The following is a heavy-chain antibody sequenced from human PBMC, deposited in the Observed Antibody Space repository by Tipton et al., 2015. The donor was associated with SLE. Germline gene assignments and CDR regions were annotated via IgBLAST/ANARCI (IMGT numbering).Heavy chain of an antibody. V-gene: IGHV5-51*01. D-gene: IGHD4-23*01. CDR2: IHPGDSDT. J-gene: IGHJ3*02. CDR3: ARPAERWLDAFDI. CDR1: GYSFTSYW. Sequence: VQLVQSGAEVQKPGESLKISCKGSGYSFTSYWIGWVRQMPGKGLEWMGIIHPGDSDTRYSPSFQGQVTISADKSISTAYLQWSSLKASDTAMYYCARPAERWLDAFDIWGQGTMVTVSS.